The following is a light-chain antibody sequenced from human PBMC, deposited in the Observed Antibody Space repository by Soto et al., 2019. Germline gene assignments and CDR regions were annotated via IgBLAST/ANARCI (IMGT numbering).Light chain of an antibody. V-gene: IGKV2-30*01. CDR1: QSLVYTDGNSY. Sequence: DVVMTQSPLSLSVTLGQPASISCRSSQSLVYTDGNSYLNWFQQRPGQSPRRLIYQISNRDSGVPDRFSGSGSGTIFTLKISRVEAEDVGIYYCMQGTHWPWTFGQGTKVEIK. J-gene: IGKJ1*01. CDR2: QIS. CDR3: MQGTHWPWT.